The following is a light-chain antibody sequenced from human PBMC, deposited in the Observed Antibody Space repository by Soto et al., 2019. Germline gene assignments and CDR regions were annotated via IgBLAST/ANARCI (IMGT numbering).Light chain of an antibody. CDR1: QIIGNNY. CDR3: QQCAYSPRT. CDR2: DAS. Sequence: EIVLTQSPDTLSLSPGERATISCRASQIIGNNYLAWYQQKPGQAPRLLIDDASRRATGIPVRFTGSGSGADFALTISRLEPEDFAVYYCQQCAYSPRTFGQGTKVEVK. J-gene: IGKJ1*01. V-gene: IGKV3-20*01.